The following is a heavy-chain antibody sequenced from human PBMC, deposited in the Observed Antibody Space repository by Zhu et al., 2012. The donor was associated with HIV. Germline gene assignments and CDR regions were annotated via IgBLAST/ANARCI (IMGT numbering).Heavy chain of an antibody. CDR2: IFHTGST. V-gene: IGHV4-38-2*02. J-gene: IGHJ3*02. Sequence: QVQLQESGPGLVKPSETLSLICIVSHYSVSSAYYWGWVRQPPGKGLEWIGNIFHTGSTDSNPSLKSRVSISVDTSKNQFSLKLSSVTPADTALYYCARSTVATSGAFDIWGQGTMVTVSP. CDR3: ARSTVATSGAFDI. CDR1: HYSVSSAYY. D-gene: IGHD4-17*01.